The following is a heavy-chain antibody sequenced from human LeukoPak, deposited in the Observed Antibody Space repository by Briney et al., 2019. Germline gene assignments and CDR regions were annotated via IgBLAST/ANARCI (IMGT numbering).Heavy chain of an antibody. CDR3: ARGRRPDAFDS. V-gene: IGHV3-48*03. CDR1: GLTFSSYD. CDR2: ISSGGSTT. J-gene: IGHJ3*02. Sequence: GGTLRLSCAASGLTFSSYDMYWARQAPGKGLEWGSYISSGGSTTHYGDSVKGRFTISRDNAKNSLYLQMNSLRAEDTAVYYCARGRRPDAFDSWGQGTRVTVSS.